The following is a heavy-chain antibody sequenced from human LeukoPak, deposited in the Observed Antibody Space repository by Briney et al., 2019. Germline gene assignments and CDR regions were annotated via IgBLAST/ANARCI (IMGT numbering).Heavy chain of an antibody. CDR2: IIPIFGTA. CDR1: GGTFSSYA. Sequence: SVKVSCKASGGTFSSYAISWVRQAPGQGLEWMGGIIPIFGTANYAQKFQGRVTITTDESTSTAYMELSSLRSEDTAVYYCARGPGVAARLGWFDPWGQGTLVTVSS. D-gene: IGHD6-6*01. CDR3: ARGPGVAARLGWFDP. V-gene: IGHV1-69*05. J-gene: IGHJ5*02.